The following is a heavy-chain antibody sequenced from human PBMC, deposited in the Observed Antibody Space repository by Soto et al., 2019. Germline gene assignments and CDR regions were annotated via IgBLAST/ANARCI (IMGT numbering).Heavy chain of an antibody. CDR2: ISAYNGNT. D-gene: IGHD1-26*01. CDR1: GYTFTSYG. V-gene: IGHV1-18*01. J-gene: IGHJ6*02. Sequence: ASVKVSCKASGYTFTSYGISWVRQAPGQGLEWMGWISAYNGNTNYAQKLQGRVTMTTDTSTSTAYMELRSLRSDDTAVYYCARDRSWELLPSDYYYGMDVWGQGTTVTVSS. CDR3: ARDRSWELLPSDYYYGMDV.